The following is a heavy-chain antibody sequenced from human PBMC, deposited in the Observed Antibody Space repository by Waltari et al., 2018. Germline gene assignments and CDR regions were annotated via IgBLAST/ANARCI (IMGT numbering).Heavy chain of an antibody. D-gene: IGHD2-2*02. CDR1: GYSISSGYY. V-gene: IGHV4-38-2*02. Sequence: QVQLQESGPGLVKPSETLSLTCTVSGYSISSGYYWGWIRQPPGKGLEWIGSIYHSGSTCYNPSLKSRATISVDTSKNQFSLKLSSVTAADTAVYYCARDSLDRYCSSTSCYKPFDYWGQGTLVTVSS. CDR3: ARDSLDRYCSSTSCYKPFDY. CDR2: IYHSGST. J-gene: IGHJ4*02.